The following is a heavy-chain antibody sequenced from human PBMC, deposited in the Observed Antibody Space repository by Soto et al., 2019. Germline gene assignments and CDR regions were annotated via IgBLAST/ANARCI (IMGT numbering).Heavy chain of an antibody. V-gene: IGHV3-74*01. D-gene: IGHD3-9*01. CDR2: ISSDGSYA. CDR3: ARAFDSLAPTTY. Sequence: EVQLVESGGGLVQPGGSLRLSCAASGFTFSHYWMYWVRQAPGKGLVGVSRISSDGSYASYADAVKGRFTISRDSAKSTLYLQVNSLRAEDTGVYYCARAFDSLAPTTYWCQGSLVTVSS. CDR1: GFTFSHYW. J-gene: IGHJ4*02.